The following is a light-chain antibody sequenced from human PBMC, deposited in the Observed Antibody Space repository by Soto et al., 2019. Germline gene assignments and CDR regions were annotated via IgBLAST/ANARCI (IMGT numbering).Light chain of an antibody. J-gene: IGLJ2*01. CDR2: GGN. Sequence: QSVLTQPASVSGSPGQSITISCTGTSSDVGAYDLVSWYQQHPGKAPKFMIYGGNKRPSGVSNRFSGSKSGNTASLTISGLQAEDEADYYCYSYAGSATSVFGGGTKLTVL. CDR3: YSYAGSATSV. CDR1: SSDVGAYDL. V-gene: IGLV2-23*01.